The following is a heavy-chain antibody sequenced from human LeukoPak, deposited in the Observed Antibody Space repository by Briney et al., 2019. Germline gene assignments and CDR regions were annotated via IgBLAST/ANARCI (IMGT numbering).Heavy chain of an antibody. D-gene: IGHD1-14*01. V-gene: IGHV4-59*12. CDR1: GASISGYY. Sequence: SETLSLTCTVSGASISGYYWSWIRQPPGKGLEWIGYIYNSVNDYNPSLKSRVIISSDPSKNRFSLRLSSMTAADTAVYYCAILPTVWGQGTLVTVSS. CDR3: AILPTV. J-gene: IGHJ4*02. CDR2: IYNSVN.